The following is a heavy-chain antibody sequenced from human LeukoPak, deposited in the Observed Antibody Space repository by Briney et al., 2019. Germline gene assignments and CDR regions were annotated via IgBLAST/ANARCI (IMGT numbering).Heavy chain of an antibody. CDR1: GDSFTSYW. CDR3: ARTLGINFHLYGMDV. Sequence: KGGESLKISCKGSGDSFTSYWISWLRQLPGKGLEWMGRVDPSDSYSNYSPSFQGHVTISFDKSISTASLQWTSLKASDTAMYYCARTLGINFHLYGMDVWGQGTTVTVS. V-gene: IGHV5-10-1*01. J-gene: IGHJ6*02. D-gene: IGHD2-15*01. CDR2: VDPSDSYS.